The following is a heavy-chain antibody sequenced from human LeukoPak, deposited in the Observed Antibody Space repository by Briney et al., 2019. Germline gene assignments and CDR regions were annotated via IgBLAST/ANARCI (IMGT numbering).Heavy chain of an antibody. CDR3: ARGPLGDIVVVPAASWFDP. V-gene: IGHV4-34*01. CDR2: INHSGST. J-gene: IGHJ5*02. D-gene: IGHD2-2*01. CDR1: GGSFSGYY. Sequence: SETLSLTCAVYGGSFSGYYWSWIRQPPGKGLEWIGEINHSGSTNYNPSLKSRVTISVDTSKNQYSPKLSSVTAADTAVYYCARGPLGDIVVVPAASWFDPWGQGTLVTVSS.